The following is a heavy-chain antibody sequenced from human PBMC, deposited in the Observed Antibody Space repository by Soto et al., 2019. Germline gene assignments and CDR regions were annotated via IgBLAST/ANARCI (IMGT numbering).Heavy chain of an antibody. CDR1: GGTXISYS. J-gene: IGHJ5*02. Sequence: SXKVSYKASGGTXISYSSDLVHQAPGQGLEWMGRFIPVFDAANYAQEFQGRVTITADDSTTTAYMQLSSLRSEDTAMYYCARGDTAPEGAWLDPWGQGTLVTVSS. CDR2: FIPVFDAA. CDR3: ARGDTAPEGAWLDP. V-gene: IGHV1-69*13. D-gene: IGHD1-26*01.